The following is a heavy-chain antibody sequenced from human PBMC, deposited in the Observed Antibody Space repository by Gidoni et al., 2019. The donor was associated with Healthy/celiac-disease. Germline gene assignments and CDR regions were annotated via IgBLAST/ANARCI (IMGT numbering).Heavy chain of an antibody. Sequence: EVQLVESGGGLVQPGGSLRLSCAASGFTFSSYWMHWVRQAPWKGLLWFSRINSDGSSTSYADSVKGRFTISRDNAKNTLYLQMNSLRAEDTAVYYCARVGRATGDYWGQGTLVTVSS. J-gene: IGHJ4*02. V-gene: IGHV3-74*01. CDR2: INSDGSST. CDR1: GFTFSSYW. CDR3: ARVGRATGDY. D-gene: IGHD3-10*01.